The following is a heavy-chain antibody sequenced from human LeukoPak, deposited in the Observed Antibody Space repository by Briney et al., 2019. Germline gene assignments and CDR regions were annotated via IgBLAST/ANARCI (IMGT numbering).Heavy chain of an antibody. J-gene: IGHJ4*02. CDR1: GFTFSSYG. CDR3: ARDTSGTDGNDY. D-gene: IGHD6-13*01. CDR2: VWYDGSKK. V-gene: IGHV3-33*01. Sequence: PGRSLRLSCAASGFTFSSYGMHWVRQAPGKGLEWVAVVWYDGSKKYSADSVKGRITISRDDSKNTLYLQMNSLRAEDTAVYYCARDTSGTDGNDYWGQGTLVTVSS.